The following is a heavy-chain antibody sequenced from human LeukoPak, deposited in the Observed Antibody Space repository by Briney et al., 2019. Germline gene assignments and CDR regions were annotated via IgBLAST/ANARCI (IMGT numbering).Heavy chain of an antibody. V-gene: IGHV3-7*01. J-gene: IGHJ4*02. CDR3: ARAETYYYDSSGYYYPDY. CDR1: GFTFSNHG. CDR2: IKHDGSTT. D-gene: IGHD3-22*01. Sequence: GGSLRLSCAASGFTFSNHGMNWVRQAPGKGLEWVANIKHDGSTTYYLDSVKGRFTISRDNAKNSLYLQMNSLRAEDTAVYYCARAETYYYDSSGYYYPDYWGQGTLVTVSS.